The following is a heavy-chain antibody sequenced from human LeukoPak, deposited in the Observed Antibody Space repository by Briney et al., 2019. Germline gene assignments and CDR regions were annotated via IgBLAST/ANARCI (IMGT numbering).Heavy chain of an antibody. CDR1: GFTFSNYG. CDR3: AKAYYHGSGSYLDY. J-gene: IGHJ4*02. Sequence: PGGSLRLSCAASGFTFSNYGMSWVRQAPGKGLQWVSAISGSGGSTYYADSVKGRFTISRDNSKNTLYLQMNSLRAEDTAVYYCAKAYYHGSGSYLDYWGQGTLVTVSS. CDR2: ISGSGGST. V-gene: IGHV3-23*01. D-gene: IGHD3-10*01.